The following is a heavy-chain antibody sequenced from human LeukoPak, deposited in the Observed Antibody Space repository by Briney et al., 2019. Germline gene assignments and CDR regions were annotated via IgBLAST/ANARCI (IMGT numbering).Heavy chain of an antibody. J-gene: IGHJ5*02. V-gene: IGHV4-34*01. Sequence: SETLSLTCAVYGGSFSGYYWSWIRQPPGKGLEWIGEINHSGSTYYNPSLKSRVTISVGTSKNQFSLKLSSVTAADTAVYYCAREASEDWFDPWGQGTLVTVSS. CDR2: INHSGST. CDR1: GGSFSGYY. CDR3: AREASEDWFDP.